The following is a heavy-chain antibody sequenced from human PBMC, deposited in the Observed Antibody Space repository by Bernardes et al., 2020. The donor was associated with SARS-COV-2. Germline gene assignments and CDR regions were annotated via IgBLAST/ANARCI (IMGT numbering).Heavy chain of an antibody. V-gene: IGHV3-21*04. CDR1: GFTFSSYS. D-gene: IGHD5-18*01. J-gene: IGHJ4*02. CDR2: ISSSSSYI. Sequence: GGSLRLSCAASGFTFSSYSMNWVRQAPGKGLEWVSSISSSSSYIYYADSVKGRFTISRDNAKNSLYLQMNSLRAEDTALYYCAKLEGGYSYGDYWGQGTLVTVSS. CDR3: AKLEGGYSYGDY.